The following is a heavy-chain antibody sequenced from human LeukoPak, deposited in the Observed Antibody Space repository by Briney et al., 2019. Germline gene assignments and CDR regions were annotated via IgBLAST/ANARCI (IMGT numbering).Heavy chain of an antibody. D-gene: IGHD3-3*01. V-gene: IGHV3-30-3*01. Sequence: PGGSLRLSCTASGFTFGGYSMHWVRQAPGKGLEWVAVISFDGSTKYYADSVTGRFTTSRDNSNNTLYLQMNGLRPEDTAVYYCARHGRLLRFFEWLSSFDYWGQGALVTVSS. CDR3: ARHGRLLRFFEWLSSFDY. CDR1: GFTFGGYS. J-gene: IGHJ4*02. CDR2: ISFDGSTK.